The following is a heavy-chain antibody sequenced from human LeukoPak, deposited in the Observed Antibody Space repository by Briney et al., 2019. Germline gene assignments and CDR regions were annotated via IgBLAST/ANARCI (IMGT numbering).Heavy chain of an antibody. CDR2: FDPEDGET. J-gene: IGHJ4*02. Sequence: ASVKVSCKVSGYTLTELSMHWVRQAPGKGLEWMGGFDPEDGETIYAQKLQGRVTMTEDTSTDTAYMELSSLRSEDTAVYYCATVHYYDSSGYYYLPYYFDYWGQGTLVTVSS. CDR1: GYTLTELS. V-gene: IGHV1-24*01. D-gene: IGHD3-22*01. CDR3: ATVHYYDSSGYYYLPYYFDY.